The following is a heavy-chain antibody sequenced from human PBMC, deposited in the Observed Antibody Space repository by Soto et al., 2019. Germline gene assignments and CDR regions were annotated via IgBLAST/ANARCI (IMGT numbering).Heavy chain of an antibody. V-gene: IGHV3-23*01. CDR2: ISGSGRST. Sequence: EVQLLESGGGLVQPGGSLSISCAASGLIFSNYAMSWVRQTPGKGLEWVSGISGSGRSTYYTASVKGRYTISRDNSKNTMDLHMNSMSAEVTAVYDCASIVRFREVHWGQETLVSVSS. CDR1: GLIFSNYA. D-gene: IGHD3-3*01. J-gene: IGHJ4*02. CDR3: ASIVRFREVH.